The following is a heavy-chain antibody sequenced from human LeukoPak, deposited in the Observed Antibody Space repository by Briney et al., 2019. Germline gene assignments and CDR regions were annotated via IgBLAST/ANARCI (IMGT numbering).Heavy chain of an antibody. Sequence: SEALSLTCTVSGGSISSSSYYWGWIRQPPGKGLEWIGEINHSGSTNYNPSLKSRVTISVDTSKNQFSLKLSSVTAADTAVYYCARARIVGASPFQHWGQGTLVTVSS. CDR1: GGSISSSSYY. J-gene: IGHJ1*01. CDR3: ARARIVGASPFQH. V-gene: IGHV4-39*07. CDR2: INHSGST. D-gene: IGHD1-26*01.